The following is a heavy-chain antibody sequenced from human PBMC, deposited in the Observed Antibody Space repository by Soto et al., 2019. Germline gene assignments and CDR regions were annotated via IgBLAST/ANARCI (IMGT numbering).Heavy chain of an antibody. CDR1: GFSLSSSGVG. CDR3: VHLLTGGRFDS. V-gene: IGHV2-5*02. J-gene: IGHJ4*02. D-gene: IGHD3-16*01. Sequence: QITLKESGPSLVKPTETLTLTCTFSGFSLSSSGVGVAWIRQPPEKPLEWLALIYWDDDKYTSPSLKSRLTITKDTSKNQVVLLMTNMDPVDTATYFCVHLLTGGRFDSWGQGTLVTVSS. CDR2: IYWDDDK.